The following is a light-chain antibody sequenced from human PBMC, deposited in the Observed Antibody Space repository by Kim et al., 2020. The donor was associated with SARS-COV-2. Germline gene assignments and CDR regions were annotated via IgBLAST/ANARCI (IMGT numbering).Light chain of an antibody. CDR3: CSYASSGTLI. CDR2: DVT. Sequence: QSALTKPASVSGSPGQSITISCTGTSSDVGNYNYVSWYQHHPGEAPKVMIYDVTKRPSGVSNRFFGSKSGNTASLTISGLQTEDEADYYCCSYASSGTLIFGGGTQLTVL. V-gene: IGLV2-14*03. CDR1: SSDVGNYNY. J-gene: IGLJ2*01.